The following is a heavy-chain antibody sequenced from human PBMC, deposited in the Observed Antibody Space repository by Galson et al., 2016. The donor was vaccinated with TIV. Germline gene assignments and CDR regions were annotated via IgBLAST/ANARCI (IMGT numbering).Heavy chain of an antibody. CDR3: AREKMSGSQFGANFDY. D-gene: IGHD1-26*01. J-gene: IGHJ4*02. CDR2: IKHDESEI. Sequence: SLRLSCAASGFVFSPYALHWVRQAPGKGLEWVANIKHDESEIYYVDSVKGRFSIFRDNTKNSLYLQMGSLRAEDTAVYYCAREKMSGSQFGANFDYWGPGSLVTVSS. V-gene: IGHV3-7*01. CDR1: GFVFSPYA.